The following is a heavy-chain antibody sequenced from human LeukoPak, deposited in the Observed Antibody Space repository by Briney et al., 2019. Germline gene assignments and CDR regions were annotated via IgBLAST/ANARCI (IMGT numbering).Heavy chain of an antibody. CDR3: ARYYYFYMDV. CDR1: GFTFSSYE. V-gene: IGHV3-48*03. J-gene: IGHJ6*03. Sequence: GSLRLSCAASGFTFSSYEMNWVRQAPGKGLEWVSYISSSGSTIYYADSVKGRFTISRDNAKNSLYLQMSSLRAEDTAVYYCARYYYFYMDVWGKGTTVTISS. CDR2: ISSSGSTI.